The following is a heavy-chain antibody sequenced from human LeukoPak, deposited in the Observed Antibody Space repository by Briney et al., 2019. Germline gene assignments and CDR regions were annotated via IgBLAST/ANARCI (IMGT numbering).Heavy chain of an antibody. D-gene: IGHD3-9*01. Sequence: GGSLRLSCAASGFTVSSNYMSWVRQAPGKGLEWVSVIYSGGSTYYADSVKGRFTISRDNSKNTLYLQMNSLRAEDTAVYYCAKEVYDILTGYHFDYWGQGTLVTVSS. J-gene: IGHJ4*02. CDR1: GFTVSSNY. CDR2: IYSGGST. CDR3: AKEVYDILTGYHFDY. V-gene: IGHV3-53*05.